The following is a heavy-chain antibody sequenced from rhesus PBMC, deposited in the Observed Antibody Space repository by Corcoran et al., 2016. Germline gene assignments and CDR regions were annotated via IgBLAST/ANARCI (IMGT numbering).Heavy chain of an antibody. D-gene: IGHD3-9*01. CDR2: IYWDDDE. CDR3: VRRLYGNYFDF. V-gene: IGHV2-174*01. CDR1: GFSISTNGVG. J-gene: IGHJ4*01. Sequence: QVTLKESGPALVKPTQTLTLTCTFSGFSISTNGVGVGWLRQPPGEALEWLALIYWDDDEYYSTFLKNRLTISKDASKNQVVLTMTNMDPVDTATYYCVRRLYGNYFDFWGQGVLVTVSS.